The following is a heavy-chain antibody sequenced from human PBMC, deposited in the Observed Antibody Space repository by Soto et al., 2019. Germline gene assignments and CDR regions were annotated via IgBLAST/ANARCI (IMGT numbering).Heavy chain of an antibody. Sequence: SGPTLVNPTPTLTLTCNFSGFSLTNKGVGVGWIRQPPRKALEWLGIIYWDDDKRYRPSLNNRLTITKDTSKNQVVLTMTNVDTVQTATYYCAHLHANSGYDGGYDPWGQGTLVTVSS. J-gene: IGHJ5*02. CDR2: IYWDDDK. V-gene: IGHV2-5*02. D-gene: IGHD5-12*01. CDR3: AHLHANSGYDGGYDP. CDR1: GFSLTNKGVG.